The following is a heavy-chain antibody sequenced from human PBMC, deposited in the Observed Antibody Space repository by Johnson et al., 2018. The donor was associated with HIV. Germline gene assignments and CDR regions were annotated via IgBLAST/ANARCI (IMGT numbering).Heavy chain of an antibody. CDR1: GFTVSSNY. CDR2: IYNDGSRT. V-gene: IGHV3-74*03. J-gene: IGHJ3*02. D-gene: IGHD3-16*01. Sequence: VQLVESGGGLVQPGGSLRLSCAASGFTVSSNYMSWVRQAPGKGLEWVSVIYNDGSRTTYADSVRGRFTISRDNAKYTVDLQMNSLRAEDTAVYYCAREKRWGLMITFGGPHAFDIWGQGTMVTVSS. CDR3: AREKRWGLMITFGGPHAFDI.